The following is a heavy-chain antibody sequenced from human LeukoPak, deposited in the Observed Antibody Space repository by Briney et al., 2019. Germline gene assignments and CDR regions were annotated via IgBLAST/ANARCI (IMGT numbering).Heavy chain of an antibody. CDR3: ATGILTGYYYNYHYYYGMDV. CDR1: GFTFSSYA. D-gene: IGHD3-9*01. CDR2: ISGSGGST. V-gene: IGHV3-23*01. J-gene: IGHJ6*02. Sequence: SGGSLRLSCAASGFTFSSYAMSWVRQAPGQGLEWVSAISGSGGSTYYADSVKGRFTISRDNSKNTLYLQMNSLRAEDTAVYYCATGILTGYYYNYHYYYGMDVWGQGTTVTVSS.